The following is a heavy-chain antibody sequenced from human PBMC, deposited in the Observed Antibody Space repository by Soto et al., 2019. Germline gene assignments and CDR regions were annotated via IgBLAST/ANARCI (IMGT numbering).Heavy chain of an antibody. Sequence: EVQLLESGGGLVQPGGSLRLSCAASGFSFTDYGMSWVRQAPGKGLEWVSTITGSGGTTYYADSVKGRVTISRDNSKDPLYLEMNSLRADDTAVYYCAKGHPWVVTIFGVDYWGQGTLVIVSS. D-gene: IGHD3-3*01. CDR1: GFSFTDYG. V-gene: IGHV3-23*01. CDR3: AKGHPWVVTIFGVDY. CDR2: ITGSGGTT. J-gene: IGHJ4*02.